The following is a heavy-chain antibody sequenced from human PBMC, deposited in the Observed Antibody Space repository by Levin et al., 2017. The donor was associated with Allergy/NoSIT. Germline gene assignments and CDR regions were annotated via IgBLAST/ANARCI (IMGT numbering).Heavy chain of an antibody. J-gene: IGHJ4*02. CDR2: ISSGSNSI. CDR3: ARVPPEN. Sequence: GGSLRLSCAASGFTFTTYTMNWVRQAPGKGLEWVSSISSGSNSIFYEDSVKGRFTISRDNAKNSLYLQMNSLRVEDTAVYYCARVPPENWGQGTLVTVSS. CDR1: GFTFTTYT. V-gene: IGHV3-21*01. D-gene: IGHD1-14*01.